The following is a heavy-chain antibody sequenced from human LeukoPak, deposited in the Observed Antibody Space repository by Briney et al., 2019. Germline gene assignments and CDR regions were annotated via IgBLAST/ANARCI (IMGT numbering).Heavy chain of an antibody. V-gene: IGHV4-38-2*02. Sequence: SETLSLTCTVSGYSISSAYYWGWIRQSPGKGLEWIGSFHYSGSTSYNPSLKSRVTISVDSSKNQFSLRLSSVTAADTAVYYCARGRSSMVRGYYYYYMDVWGKGTTVTISS. CDR1: GYSISSAYY. J-gene: IGHJ6*03. CDR3: ARGRSSMVRGYYYYYMDV. D-gene: IGHD3-10*01. CDR2: FHYSGST.